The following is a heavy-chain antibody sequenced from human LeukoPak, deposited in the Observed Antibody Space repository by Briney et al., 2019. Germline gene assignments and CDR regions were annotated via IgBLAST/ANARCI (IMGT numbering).Heavy chain of an antibody. CDR1: GFTFSSYS. CDR3: AAGYSYAPFDY. J-gene: IGHJ4*02. D-gene: IGHD5-18*01. CDR2: ISYDGSNK. V-gene: IGHV3-30*03. Sequence: PGGSLRLSCAASGFTFSSYSMNWVRQAPGKGLEWVAVISYDGSNKYYADSVKGRFTISRDNSKNTLYLQMNSLRAEDTAVYYCAAGYSYAPFDYWGQGTLVTVSS.